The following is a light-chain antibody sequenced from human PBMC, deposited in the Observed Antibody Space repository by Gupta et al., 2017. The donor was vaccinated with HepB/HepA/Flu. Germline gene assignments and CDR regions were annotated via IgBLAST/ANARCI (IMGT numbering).Light chain of an antibody. CDR2: DVS. Sequence: QSALTQPASVSGSPGQSITISCTGTNSDVGAYNYVSWYQQHPGKAPKFMIYDVSVRPSGVSTRFSGSKSGNTASLTISGLQAEDEADYYCSSYTTSSTVIFGGGTKLTVL. V-gene: IGLV2-14*01. CDR3: SSYTTSSTVI. J-gene: IGLJ2*01. CDR1: NSDVGAYNY.